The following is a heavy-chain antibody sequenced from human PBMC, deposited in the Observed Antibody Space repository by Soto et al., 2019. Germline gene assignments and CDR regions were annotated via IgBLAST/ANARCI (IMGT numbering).Heavy chain of an antibody. D-gene: IGHD1-26*01. Sequence: ASVKVSCKASGGTFSSYAISWVRQAPGQGLEWMGGIIPIFGTANYAQKFQGRVTITADESTSTAYMELSSLRSEDTAVYYCARDYSSWMDVWGQGTTVTVSS. CDR2: IIPIFGTA. V-gene: IGHV1-69*13. CDR1: GGTFSSYA. J-gene: IGHJ6*02. CDR3: ARDYSSWMDV.